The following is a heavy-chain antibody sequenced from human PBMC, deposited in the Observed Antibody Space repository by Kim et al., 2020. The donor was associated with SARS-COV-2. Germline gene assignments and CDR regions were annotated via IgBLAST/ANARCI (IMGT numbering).Heavy chain of an antibody. CDR1: GFTFSTYW. J-gene: IGHJ4*02. V-gene: IGHV3-7*01. CDR3: ARTHYGDYV. CDR2: INQGGTEK. D-gene: IGHD4-17*01. Sequence: GGSLRLSCPASGFTFSTYWMTWVRQAPGKGLEWVANINQGGTEKYYVDSVKGRFTISRDNAKNSLFLDVNSLRVEDTAVYYCARTHYGDYVWGQGTLVTV.